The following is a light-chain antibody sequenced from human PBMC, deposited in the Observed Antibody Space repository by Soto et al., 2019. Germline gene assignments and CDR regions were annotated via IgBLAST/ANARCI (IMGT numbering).Light chain of an antibody. Sequence: ETVMTQSPATLSVSPGEGATLSCRASESVNSNLAWYQWKPGQTPRLLIYGASTRATGIPASFSGSGSGTEFTLTISSLQSEDFAVYYCHQYNNWPKTFGQGTRLENK. CDR2: GAS. CDR3: HQYNNWPKT. J-gene: IGKJ5*01. V-gene: IGKV3-15*01. CDR1: ESVNSN.